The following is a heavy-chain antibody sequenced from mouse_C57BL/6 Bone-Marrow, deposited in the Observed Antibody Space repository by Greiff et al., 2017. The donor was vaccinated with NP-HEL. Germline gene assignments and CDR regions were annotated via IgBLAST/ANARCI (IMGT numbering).Heavy chain of an antibody. J-gene: IGHJ3*01. CDR2: IDPENGDT. CDR3: TTTYYYGSSRLAY. Sequence: VQLQQSGAELVRPGASVKLSCTASGFNIKDDYMHWVKQRPEQGLEWIGWIDPENGDTEYASKFQGKATITADTSSNTAYLQLSSLTSEDTAVYYCTTTYYYGSSRLAYWGQGTLVTVSA. V-gene: IGHV14-4*01. D-gene: IGHD1-1*01. CDR1: GFNIKDDY.